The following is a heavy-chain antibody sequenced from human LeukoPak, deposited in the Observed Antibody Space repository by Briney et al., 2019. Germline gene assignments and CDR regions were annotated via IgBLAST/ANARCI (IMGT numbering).Heavy chain of an antibody. J-gene: IGHJ6*03. V-gene: IGHV4-4*07. CDR1: GGSISSYY. Sequence: NPSETLSLTCTVSGGSISSYYWSWIRQPAGKGLEWIGRIYTSGSTNYNPSLKSRVTMSVDTSKNQFSLKLSSVTAADTAVYYCARDWGVSARPGYMDVWGKGTTVTVSS. CDR3: ARDWGVSARPGYMDV. D-gene: IGHD6-6*01. CDR2: IYTSGST.